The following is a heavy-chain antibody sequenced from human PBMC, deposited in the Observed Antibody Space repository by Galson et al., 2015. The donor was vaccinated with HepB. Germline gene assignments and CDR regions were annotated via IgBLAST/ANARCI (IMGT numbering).Heavy chain of an antibody. J-gene: IGHJ4*02. CDR3: ARGAGDAPSYFDY. Sequence: SLRLSCAASGFTFSSYAMHWVRQAPGKGLEWVAVISYDGSNKYYADSVKGRFTISRDNSKNTLYLQMNSLRAEDTAVYYCARGAGDAPSYFDYWGQGTLVTVSS. CDR1: GFTFSSYA. V-gene: IGHV3-30-3*01. CDR2: ISYDGSNK. D-gene: IGHD3-16*01.